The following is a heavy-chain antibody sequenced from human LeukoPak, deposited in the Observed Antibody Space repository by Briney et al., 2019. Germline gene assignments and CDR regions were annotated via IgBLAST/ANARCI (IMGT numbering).Heavy chain of an antibody. CDR1: GGTLSSYA. J-gene: IGHJ4*02. V-gene: IGHV1-69*04. CDR3: ARGITPDIVVVPAAIPNRYFDY. D-gene: IGHD2-2*01. CDR2: IIPILGIA. Sequence: SVKVSCKASGGTLSSYAISWVRQAPGQGLEWMGRIIPILGIANYAQKFQGRVTITADKSTSTAYMELSSLRSEDTAVYYCARGITPDIVVVPAAIPNRYFDYWGQGTLVTVSS.